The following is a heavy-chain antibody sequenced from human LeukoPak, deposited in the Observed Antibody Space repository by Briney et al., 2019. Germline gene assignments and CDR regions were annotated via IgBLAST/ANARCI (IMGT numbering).Heavy chain of an antibody. Sequence: ASVKVSCKASGYTFTGYYMHWVRQAPGQGLEWMGWINPNSGGTNYAQKFQGRVTMTRDTSISTAYMELSRLRSDDTAVYYCARGPIVVVPAAPDYWGQGTLVTVSS. J-gene: IGHJ4*02. D-gene: IGHD2-2*01. CDR1: GYTFTGYY. V-gene: IGHV1-2*02. CDR2: INPNSGGT. CDR3: ARGPIVVVPAAPDY.